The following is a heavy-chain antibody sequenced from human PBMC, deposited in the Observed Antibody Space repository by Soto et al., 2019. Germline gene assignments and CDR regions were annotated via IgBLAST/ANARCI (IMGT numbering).Heavy chain of an antibody. CDR2: IYYSGST. V-gene: IGHV4-39*01. J-gene: IGHJ5*01. CDR3: AGDGSGYLGWFDS. CDR1: GGSISSSNYY. D-gene: IGHD3-22*01. Sequence: TSETLSLTCIVSGGSISSSNYYWGWIRQPPGKGLEWIGSIYYSGSTYYNPSLKSRVTISVDTSKNQFSLRLKSVTAADTAVYYCAGDGSGYLGWFDSWGQGALVTVSS.